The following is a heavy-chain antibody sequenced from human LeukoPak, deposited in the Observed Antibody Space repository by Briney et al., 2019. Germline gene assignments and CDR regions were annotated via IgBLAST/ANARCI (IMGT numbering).Heavy chain of an antibody. V-gene: IGHV3-43*01. Sequence: PGGSLRLSCAASGFTFDDYTMHWVRQAPGKGLEWVSLISWDGGSTYYADSVKGRFTISRDNSKNSLYLQMNSLRTEDTALYYCAKPSHPSVADYYMDVWGKGTTVTVSS. D-gene: IGHD2-21*01. CDR2: ISWDGGST. J-gene: IGHJ6*03. CDR3: AKPSHPSVADYYMDV. CDR1: GFTFDDYT.